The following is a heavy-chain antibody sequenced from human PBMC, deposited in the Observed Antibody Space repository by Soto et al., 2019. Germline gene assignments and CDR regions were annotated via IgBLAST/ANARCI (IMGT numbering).Heavy chain of an antibody. CDR3: ARDKDIVVGVAAMYPPPGY. J-gene: IGHJ4*02. Sequence: GGSLRLSCAASGFTFSSYGMHWVRQAPGKGLEWVAVIGYDGSNKYYANSVKGRFTISRDNSKNTLYLQMNSLRAEDHAVYYCARDKDIVVGVAAMYPPPGYWGQGTLVTVSS. D-gene: IGHD2-15*01. CDR1: GFTFSSYG. CDR2: IGYDGSNK. V-gene: IGHV3-33*01.